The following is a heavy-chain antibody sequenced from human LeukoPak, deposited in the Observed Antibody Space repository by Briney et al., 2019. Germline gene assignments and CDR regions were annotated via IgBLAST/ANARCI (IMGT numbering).Heavy chain of an antibody. Sequence: SVKVSCKASGGTFSSYAISWVRQAPGQGLEWMGGVIPIFGTANYAQKFQGRVTITADESTSTAYMELSSLRSEDTAVYYCAVDAYLGGHLGNWFDPWGQGTLVTVSS. D-gene: IGHD2-21*01. CDR1: GGTFSSYA. CDR2: VIPIFGTA. J-gene: IGHJ5*02. CDR3: AVDAYLGGHLGNWFDP. V-gene: IGHV1-69*01.